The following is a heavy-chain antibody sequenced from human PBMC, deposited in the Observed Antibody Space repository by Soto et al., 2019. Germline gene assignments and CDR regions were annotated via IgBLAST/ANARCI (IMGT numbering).Heavy chain of an antibody. CDR1: GGSISSYY. V-gene: IGHV4-59*01. D-gene: IGHD5-12*01. CDR3: ARDGNRDGYNYYFDY. J-gene: IGHJ4*02. CDR2: IYYSGST. Sequence: LSLTCTVSGGSISSYYWSWIRQPPGKGLEWIGYIYYSGSTNYNPSLKSRVTISVDTSKNQFSLKLSSVTAADTAVYYCARDGNRDGYNYYFDYWGPGTLVTVS.